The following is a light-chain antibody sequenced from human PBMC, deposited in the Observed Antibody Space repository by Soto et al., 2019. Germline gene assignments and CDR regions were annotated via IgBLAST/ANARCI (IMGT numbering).Light chain of an antibody. Sequence: DIQMTQSPSTLSASVGDRVTITCRASQSITTWLAWYQQKPGKAPKLLIYKATNLQSGVPSRFSGSGSGTEFSLTISSLQHEDFAIYYCQQYNDYQYTFGQRTKLEIK. CDR1: QSITTW. J-gene: IGKJ2*01. CDR3: QQYNDYQYT. CDR2: KAT. V-gene: IGKV1-5*03.